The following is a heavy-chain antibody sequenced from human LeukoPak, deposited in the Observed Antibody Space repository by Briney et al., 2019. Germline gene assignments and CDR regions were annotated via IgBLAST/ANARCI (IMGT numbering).Heavy chain of an antibody. CDR2: IENDGSST. CDR1: GFTFSSYW. D-gene: IGHD4-17*01. V-gene: IGHV3-74*01. CDR3: ARRGGDYFDY. Sequence: PGGSLRLSCAASGFTFSSYWMHWVRQVPGKGLVWVSRIENDGSSTSYADSEKGRFTISRDNAKNTLYLQMNSLRAEDTAVYYCARRGGDYFDYWGQGTLVTVSS. J-gene: IGHJ4*02.